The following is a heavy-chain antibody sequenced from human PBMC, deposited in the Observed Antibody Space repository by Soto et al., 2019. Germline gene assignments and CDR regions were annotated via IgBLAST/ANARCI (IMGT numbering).Heavy chain of an antibody. J-gene: IGHJ5*02. CDR2: IYFTGNT. Sequence: PSETLSLTCSASGGSITSSSHFWGWVRQPPGKGLEWIGTIYFTGNTYYTPSLKSRLTMSIDTSKNEFSLRLNSVTAADTAVYYCAGQTFTIAAASYGRSNWCEPWGPGTLVTVSS. V-gene: IGHV4-39*01. CDR3: AGQTFTIAAASYGRSNWCEP. D-gene: IGHD6-25*01. CDR1: GGSITSSSHF.